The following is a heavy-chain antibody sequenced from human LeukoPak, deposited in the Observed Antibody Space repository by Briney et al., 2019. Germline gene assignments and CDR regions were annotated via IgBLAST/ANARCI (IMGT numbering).Heavy chain of an antibody. CDR3: ARDSGTTYDILTGYFFSPPDY. CDR1: GFTFSSYA. D-gene: IGHD3-9*01. J-gene: IGHJ4*02. V-gene: IGHV3-48*04. CDR2: ISSSGSTI. Sequence: PGGSLRLSCAASGFTFSSYAMSWVRQAPGKGLEWVSYISSSGSTIYYADSVKGRFTISRDNAKNSLYLQMNSLRAEDTAVYYCARDSGTTYDILTGYFFSPPDYWGQGTLVTVSS.